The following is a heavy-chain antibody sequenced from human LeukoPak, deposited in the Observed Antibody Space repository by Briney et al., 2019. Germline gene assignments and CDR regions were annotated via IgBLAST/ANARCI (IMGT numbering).Heavy chain of an antibody. CDR1: GFTFSSYW. D-gene: IGHD2-15*01. V-gene: IGHV3-7*01. J-gene: IGHJ4*02. CDR2: IKQDGSEK. CDR3: AKVPCSGGSCYSGFDY. Sequence: GGSLRLSCAASGFTFSSYWMSWVRQAPGKGLEWVANIKQDGSEKYYVDSVKGRFTISRDNAKNSLYLQMNSLRAEDTAVYYCAKVPCSGGSCYSGFDYWGQGTLVTVSS.